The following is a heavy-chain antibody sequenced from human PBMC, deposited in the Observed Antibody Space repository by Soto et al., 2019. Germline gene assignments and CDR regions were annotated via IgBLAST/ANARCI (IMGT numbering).Heavy chain of an antibody. CDR1: GYTFTSYG. Sequence: QVQLVQSGAEVKKPGASVKVSCKASGYTFTSYGISWVRQAPGQGLEWMGWISAYNGNTNYAQKLQGRVTMTTDTSTSTAYMELRSLRSDDTAVYYCARDSYSSSWYGGYYYYYYGIDVWGQGTMVTVSS. J-gene: IGHJ6*02. CDR3: ARDSYSSSWYGGYYYYYYGIDV. V-gene: IGHV1-18*04. D-gene: IGHD6-13*01. CDR2: ISAYNGNT.